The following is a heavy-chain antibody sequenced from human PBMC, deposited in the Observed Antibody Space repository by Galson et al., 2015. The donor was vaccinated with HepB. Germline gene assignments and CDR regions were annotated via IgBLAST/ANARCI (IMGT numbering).Heavy chain of an antibody. Sequence: SVKVSCKASGYTFTSYGISWVRQAPGQGLEWMGWISAYNGNTNYAQKLQGRVTMTTDTSTSTAYMELRSLRSDDTAVYYCAREGGYGDYRYYYYGMDVWGQGTTVTVSS. D-gene: IGHD4-17*01. CDR2: ISAYNGNT. J-gene: IGHJ6*02. CDR3: AREGGYGDYRYYYYGMDV. V-gene: IGHV1-18*01. CDR1: GYTFTSYG.